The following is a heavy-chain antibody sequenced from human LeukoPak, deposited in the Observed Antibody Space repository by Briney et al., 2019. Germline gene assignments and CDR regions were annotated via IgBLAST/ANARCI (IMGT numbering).Heavy chain of an antibody. V-gene: IGHV3-48*03. CDR3: VRDENTSITMVREVSSYYYYMDV. CDR1: GFTFSTYE. J-gene: IGHJ6*03. D-gene: IGHD3-10*01. CDR2: ISPSGDSI. Sequence: PGGSLRLSCVASGFTFSTYEWNWIRRAPGKGLEWVSYISPSGDSIYYADSVKGRFTISRDNAKNSLYLQMNSLRAEDTAVYYCVRDENTSITMVREVSSYYYYMDVWGKGTTVTVSS.